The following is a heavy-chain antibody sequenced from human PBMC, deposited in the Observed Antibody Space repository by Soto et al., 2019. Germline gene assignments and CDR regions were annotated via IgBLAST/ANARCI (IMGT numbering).Heavy chain of an antibody. CDR3: ARSAVAATPGTWFDP. CDR1: GYTFTRYD. Sequence: QVQLVQSGAEVKKPGASVKVSCKASGYTFTRYDMHLVRQAPGQGIEWMGIINPSGGSTSYAQKFQGGVMMTRATSTSTVYMGRSRLRSADTAVYSCARSAVAATPGTWFDPSCRGSQVTVSS. D-gene: IGHD2-15*01. J-gene: IGHJ5*02. V-gene: IGHV1-46*01. CDR2: INPSGGST.